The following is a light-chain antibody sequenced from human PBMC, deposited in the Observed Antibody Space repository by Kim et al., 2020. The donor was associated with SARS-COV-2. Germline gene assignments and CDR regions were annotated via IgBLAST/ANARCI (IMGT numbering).Light chain of an antibody. CDR2: RDN. CDR1: NSNIGGNY. J-gene: IGLJ3*02. Sequence: GQTVTISCSGSNSNIGGNYVYWYQQLPGTAPKRLIYRDNQRPSGVPDRFSGSKSGTSASLAISGLQSEDEADYYCTAWDDSLSGRVFGGGTQLTVL. V-gene: IGLV1-47*01. CDR3: TAWDDSLSGRV.